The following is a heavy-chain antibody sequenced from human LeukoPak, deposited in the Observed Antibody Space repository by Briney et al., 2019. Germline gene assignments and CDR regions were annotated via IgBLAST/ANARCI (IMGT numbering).Heavy chain of an antibody. CDR3: ARAASSSWTDFAS. CDR1: GFTFCGYY. D-gene: IGHD6-13*01. CDR2: ISSSGSTI. J-gene: IGHJ4*02. V-gene: IGHV3-11*01. Sequence: GGSLSLSCAASGFTFCGYYMSWIRQAPGKGVEWVSYISSSGSTIYYADSVKGRFTISRDNAKNSLYLQMNSLRAEDTAVYYCARAASSSWTDFASWGQGTLVTVSS.